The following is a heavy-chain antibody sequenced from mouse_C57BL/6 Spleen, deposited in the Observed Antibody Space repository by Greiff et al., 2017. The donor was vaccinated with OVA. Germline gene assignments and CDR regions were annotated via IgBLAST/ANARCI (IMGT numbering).Heavy chain of an antibody. CDR3: ARGKMDY. V-gene: IGHV5-4*03. CDR2: ISDGGSYT. CDR1: GFTFSSYA. J-gene: IGHJ4*01. Sequence: EVMLVESGGGLVKPGGSLKLSCAASGFTFSSYAMSWVRQTPEKRLEWVATISDGGSYTYYPDNVKGRFTISRDNAKNNLYLQMSHLKSEDTAMYYCARGKMDYWGQGTSVTVAS.